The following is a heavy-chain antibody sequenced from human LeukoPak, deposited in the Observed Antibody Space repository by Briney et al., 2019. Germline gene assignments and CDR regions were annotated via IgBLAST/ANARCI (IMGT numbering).Heavy chain of an antibody. CDR2: IYYSGST. CDR3: ACRNRYSGSYAWYFDL. CDR1: GGSISSYY. J-gene: IGHJ2*01. D-gene: IGHD1-26*01. Sequence: PSETLSLTCTVSGGSISSYYWSWIRQPPGKGLEWIGYIYYSGSTNYNPSLKSRVTISVDTSKNQFSLKLSSVTAADTAVYYCACRNRYSGSYAWYFDLWGRGTLVTVSS. V-gene: IGHV4-59*01.